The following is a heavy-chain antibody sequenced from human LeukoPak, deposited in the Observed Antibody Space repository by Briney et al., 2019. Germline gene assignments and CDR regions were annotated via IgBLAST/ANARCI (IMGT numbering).Heavy chain of an antibody. CDR2: INYMGST. J-gene: IGHJ5*02. CDR1: GDSITTYY. CDR3: ARGVTAAASS. V-gene: IGHV4-59*01. D-gene: IGHD6-13*01. Sequence: SETLSLTCTVSGDSITTYYWSWIRQPPGKGLEWSGYINYMGSTNYNPSLKNRVSISADISKTQFTLRLRSVTAADTAVYFCARGVTAAASSWGQGTLVTVSS.